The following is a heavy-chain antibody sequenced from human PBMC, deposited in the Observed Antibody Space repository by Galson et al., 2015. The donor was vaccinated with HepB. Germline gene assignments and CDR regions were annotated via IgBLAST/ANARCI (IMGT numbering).Heavy chain of an antibody. D-gene: IGHD2-2*01. Sequence: SLRLSCAASGFTFSSYSMNWVRQAPGKGLEWVSSISSSSSYIYYADSVKGRFTISRDNAKNSLYLQMNSLRAEDTAVYYCARDPGETPECSSTSCSPGGWFDPWGQRTLVTVSS. J-gene: IGHJ5*02. CDR1: GFTFSSYS. CDR2: ISSSSSYI. V-gene: IGHV3-21*01. CDR3: ARDPGETPECSSTSCSPGGWFDP.